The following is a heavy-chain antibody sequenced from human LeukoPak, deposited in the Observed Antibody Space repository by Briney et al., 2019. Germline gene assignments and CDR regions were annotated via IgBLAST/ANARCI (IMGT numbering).Heavy chain of an antibody. D-gene: IGHD1-26*01. Sequence: GGSLRLSCAASGFTFSSYWMGWVRQAPGKGLEWVANIKQDGGEKYYVDSVKGRFTISRDTAKNSLDLQMSSLRAEDTAFYYCSRIRWAGGTWAFDYWGQGTLVTVSS. V-gene: IGHV3-7*01. CDR3: SRIRWAGGTWAFDY. J-gene: IGHJ4*02. CDR1: GFTFSSYW. CDR2: IKQDGGEK.